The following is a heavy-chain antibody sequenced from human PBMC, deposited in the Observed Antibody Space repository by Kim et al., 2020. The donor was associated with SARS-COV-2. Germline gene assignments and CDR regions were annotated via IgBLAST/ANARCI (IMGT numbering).Heavy chain of an antibody. D-gene: IGHD6-13*01. V-gene: IGHV1-69*01. Sequence: AQKIQGRVTITADESTSTAYMELSSLRSEDTAVYYCARDLIAAAVGYFDYWGQGTLVTVSS. J-gene: IGHJ4*02. CDR3: ARDLIAAAVGYFDY.